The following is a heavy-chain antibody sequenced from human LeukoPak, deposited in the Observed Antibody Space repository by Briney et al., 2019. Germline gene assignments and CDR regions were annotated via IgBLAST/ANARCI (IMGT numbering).Heavy chain of an antibody. CDR1: GFTFSSYT. CDR2: VSGDGRST. Sequence: GGSLRLSCAASGFTFSSYTMTWVRQAPGKGVEWVSDVSGDGRSTYYADSVKGRFTISRDNSKSTLYLQMNSLRAEDTAIYFCAKPRWLLQGFDYWGQGILVTVSS. J-gene: IGHJ4*02. CDR3: AKPRWLLQGFDY. V-gene: IGHV3-23*01. D-gene: IGHD2-15*01.